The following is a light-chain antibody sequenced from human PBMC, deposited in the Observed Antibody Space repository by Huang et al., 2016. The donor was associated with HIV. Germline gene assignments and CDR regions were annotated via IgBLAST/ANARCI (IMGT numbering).Light chain of an antibody. V-gene: IGKV4-1*01. Sequence: DIVMTQSPDSLVVSLGERATINCKSSQSVLYSSNNKNYLAWYQQKPGQPPKLLIYWASTRESGVPDRFSGSGSGTDFTLTISSLQAEDVAVYYCQQYYNSRTFGQGTKVEIK. CDR2: WAS. J-gene: IGKJ1*01. CDR3: QQYYNSRT. CDR1: QSVLYSSNNKNY.